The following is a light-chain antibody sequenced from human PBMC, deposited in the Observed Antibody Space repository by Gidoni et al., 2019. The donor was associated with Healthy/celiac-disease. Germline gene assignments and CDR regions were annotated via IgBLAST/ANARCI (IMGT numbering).Light chain of an antibody. V-gene: IGKV1-27*01. CDR1: QGISNY. J-gene: IGKJ4*01. CDR3: QKYNRAPPT. Sequence: DIKMTQSPSSLSTSVGDRVTITRRASQGISNYLAWYQQKPGKVPKLLIYAASTLQSGVPSRFSGSGSGTDFTLTISSLQPEDVATYYCQKYNRAPPTFGGGTKVEIK. CDR2: AAS.